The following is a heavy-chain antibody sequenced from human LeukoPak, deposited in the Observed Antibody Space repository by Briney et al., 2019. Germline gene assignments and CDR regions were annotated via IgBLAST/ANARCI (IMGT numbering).Heavy chain of an antibody. D-gene: IGHD5-18*01. J-gene: IGHJ6*02. Sequence: SQTLSLTCTVSGGSISSGGYYWSWIRQHPGKGLEWIGYIYYSGSTYYNPSLKSRVTISVDTSKNQFSLKLSSVTAADTAVYYCARERGYSYGRNYYYYGMDVWGQGTTVTVSS. CDR1: GGSISSGGYY. CDR3: ARERGYSYGRNYYYYGMDV. V-gene: IGHV4-31*03. CDR2: IYYSGST.